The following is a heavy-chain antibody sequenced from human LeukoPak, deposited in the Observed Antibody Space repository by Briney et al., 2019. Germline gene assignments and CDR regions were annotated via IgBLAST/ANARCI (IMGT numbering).Heavy chain of an antibody. CDR1: GFTFSSYS. D-gene: IGHD2-8*01. CDR2: ISSSSSYI. CDR3: ARDEMVYAIPWFDP. Sequence: PGGSLRLSCAASGFTFSSYSMNWVRQAPGKGLEWVSSISSSSSYIYYADSVKGRFTISRDNAKNSLYLQMNSLRAEDTAVYYCARDEMVYAIPWFDPWGQGTLVTVSS. J-gene: IGHJ5*02. V-gene: IGHV3-21*01.